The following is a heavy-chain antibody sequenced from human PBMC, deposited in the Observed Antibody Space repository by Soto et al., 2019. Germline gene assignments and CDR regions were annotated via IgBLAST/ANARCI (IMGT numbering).Heavy chain of an antibody. J-gene: IGHJ6*02. Sequence: PGGSLRLSCAASGFTFSSYAMSWVRQAPGKGLEWVSAISGSGGSTYYADSVKGRFTISRDNSKNTLYLQMNSLRAEDTAVYYCAKDTKKRITIFGVVSDYYGMDVWGQGTTVTV. CDR1: GFTFSSYA. V-gene: IGHV3-23*01. CDR2: ISGSGGST. CDR3: AKDTKKRITIFGVVSDYYGMDV. D-gene: IGHD3-3*01.